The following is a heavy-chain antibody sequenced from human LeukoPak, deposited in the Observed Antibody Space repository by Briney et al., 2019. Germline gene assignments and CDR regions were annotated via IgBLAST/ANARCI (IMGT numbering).Heavy chain of an antibody. CDR2: INPNSGGT. D-gene: IGHD6-13*01. Sequence: ASVKVSCKASGYTFTGYYMHWVRQAPGQGLEWMRWINPNSGGTNYAQKFQGWVTMTRDTSISTAYMELSRLRSDDTAVYYCASQAAGKDYFDYWGQGTLVTVSS. V-gene: IGHV1-2*04. CDR3: ASQAAGKDYFDY. J-gene: IGHJ4*02. CDR1: GYTFTGYY.